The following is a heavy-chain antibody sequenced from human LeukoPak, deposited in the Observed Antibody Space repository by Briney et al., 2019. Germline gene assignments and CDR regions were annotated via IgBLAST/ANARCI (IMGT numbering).Heavy chain of an antibody. J-gene: IGHJ4*02. Sequence: GASLRLSCAASGFTFSNYAMSWVRQAPGKGLEWVSAVSGRDDSTYYADSVKGQFTISRDTSKNTLYLQMNSLRAEDTAVYYCAKWGDYDILTGYYDSDYWGQGTLVTVSS. V-gene: IGHV3-23*01. CDR1: GFTFSNYA. CDR3: AKWGDYDILTGYYDSDY. CDR2: VSGRDDST. D-gene: IGHD3-9*01.